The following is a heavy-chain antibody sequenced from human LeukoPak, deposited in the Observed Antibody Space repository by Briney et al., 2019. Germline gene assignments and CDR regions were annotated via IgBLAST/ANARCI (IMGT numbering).Heavy chain of an antibody. V-gene: IGHV1-18*01. D-gene: IGHD6-19*01. Sequence: ASVKGSCKASGYTFASYGISWVRQAPGQGLEWMGWIGAYNGNTNYAQNLQGRVTLTTDTSTATAYMELRSLTSDDTAVYYCAIAAITVAGTRYFLHWGQGTLVTVSS. CDR1: GYTFASYG. CDR3: AIAAITVAGTRYFLH. CDR2: IGAYNGNT. J-gene: IGHJ1*01.